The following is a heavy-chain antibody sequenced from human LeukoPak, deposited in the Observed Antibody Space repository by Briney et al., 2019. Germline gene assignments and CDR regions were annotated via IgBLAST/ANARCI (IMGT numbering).Heavy chain of an antibody. CDR1: GGSISSGGYY. Sequence: SETLSLTCTVSGGSISSGGYYWSWIRQHPGKGLEWIGYIYYSGSTYYNPSLKSRVTISVDTSKNQFSLKLSSVTAADTAVYYCARYIAAAGTRVGDCWGQGTLVTVSS. D-gene: IGHD6-13*01. V-gene: IGHV4-31*03. CDR2: IYYSGST. J-gene: IGHJ4*02. CDR3: ARYIAAAGTRVGDC.